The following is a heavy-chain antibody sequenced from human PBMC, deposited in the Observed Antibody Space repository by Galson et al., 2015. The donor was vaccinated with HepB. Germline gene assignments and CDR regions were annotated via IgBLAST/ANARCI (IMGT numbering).Heavy chain of an antibody. V-gene: IGHV3-66*01. CDR1: GFIVSSNY. CDR3: ARGTIAGVLFDY. CDR2: IYSDGST. Sequence: SLRLSCAASGFIVSSNYMSWVRQAPGKGLEWVSVIYSDGSTFYADSVKGRFTISRDNSKNTLYLQMNSLRAEDTAVYYCARGTIAGVLFDYWGQGTLVTVSS. D-gene: IGHD2-21*01. J-gene: IGHJ4*02.